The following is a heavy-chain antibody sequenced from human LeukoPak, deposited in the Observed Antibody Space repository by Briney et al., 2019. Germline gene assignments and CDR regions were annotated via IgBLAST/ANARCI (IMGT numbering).Heavy chain of an antibody. V-gene: IGHV1-58*02. J-gene: IGHJ4*01. CDR2: IVVGSGNT. CDR1: GLTFTSHA. D-gene: IGHD3-22*01. Sequence: SVKVSCKASGLTFTSHARQWVRQARGQRLEWIGWIVVGSGNTNYAQKFQERVTITKDMSTSTAYMELSSLRSEDTAVYYCAAHRYDSTGYYHFDYWGHGTLVTVSS. CDR3: AAHRYDSTGYYHFDY.